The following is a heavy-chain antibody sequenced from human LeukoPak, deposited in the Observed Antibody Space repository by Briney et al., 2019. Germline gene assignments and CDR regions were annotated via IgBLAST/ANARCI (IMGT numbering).Heavy chain of an antibody. CDR3: ARDYQWREVGIVVVADTRPISNNWFDP. CDR2: INPSGGST. D-gene: IGHD2-15*01. Sequence: ASVKVSCKASGYTFTSYYMHWVRQAPGQGLEWMGIINPSGGSTSYAQKFQGRVTMTRDTSTSTVYMELSSLRSEDTAVYYCARDYQWREVGIVVVADTRPISNNWFDPWGQGTLVTVSS. CDR1: GYTFTSYY. J-gene: IGHJ5*02. V-gene: IGHV1-46*01.